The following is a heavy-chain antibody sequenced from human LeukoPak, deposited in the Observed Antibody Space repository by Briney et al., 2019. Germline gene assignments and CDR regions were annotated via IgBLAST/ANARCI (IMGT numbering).Heavy chain of an antibody. CDR1: GFTFSSHA. CDR2: IGGLGSST. Sequence: GGSLRLXCAASGFTFSSHAMAWVRQAPGKGLEWVSAIGGLGSSTYYGDSVKGRFTISIDNSKNTVYLQMDSLRVEDTAVYYCARDPGVVAFHYFDFWGQGTLITVSS. J-gene: IGHJ4*02. D-gene: IGHD3-3*01. CDR3: ARDPGVVAFHYFDF. V-gene: IGHV3-23*01.